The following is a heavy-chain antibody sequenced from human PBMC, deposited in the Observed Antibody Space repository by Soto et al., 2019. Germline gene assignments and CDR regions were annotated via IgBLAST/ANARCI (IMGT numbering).Heavy chain of an antibody. Sequence: QVHVVQSGAEVKKPGSSVTVTCKAFGGTFNSFGINWVRQAPGQGLEWMGGIIPVFGTTKYAQKFRDRVTLVADGSTSTSYTELRSLTSDDTAVYDCAREVLGRGGYYLDSWGQGPLVAVSS. D-gene: IGHD3-16*01. CDR1: GGTFNSFG. V-gene: IGHV1-69*01. CDR3: AREVLGRGGYYLDS. J-gene: IGHJ4*02. CDR2: IIPVFGTT.